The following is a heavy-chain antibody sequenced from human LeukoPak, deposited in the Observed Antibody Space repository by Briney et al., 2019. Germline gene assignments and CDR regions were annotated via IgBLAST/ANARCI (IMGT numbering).Heavy chain of an antibody. D-gene: IGHD1-26*01. J-gene: IGHJ4*02. Sequence: SETLSLTCTVSGGSISTYYWSWIRQPAGKGLEWIGRIYTSGSTNYNPSLKSRVTMSLDTSKNKFSLKLSSVTAADTAVYYCARDLGGSYYPYYFDYWGQGTLVTVSS. CDR1: GGSISTYY. V-gene: IGHV4-4*07. CDR2: IYTSGST. CDR3: ARDLGGSYYPYYFDY.